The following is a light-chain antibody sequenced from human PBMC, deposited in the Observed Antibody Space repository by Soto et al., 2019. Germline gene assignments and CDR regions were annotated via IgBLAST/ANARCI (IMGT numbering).Light chain of an antibody. V-gene: IGLV1-44*01. CDR1: SSNIGGNP. J-gene: IGLJ3*02. CDR3: TSYAGSYTLWV. CDR2: NEN. Sequence: QSVLTQSPSASGTPGQRVTISCSGRSSNIGGNPVNWYQQLPGTAPKLLIYNENQRPSGVPDRFSGSKSGNTASLTISGLLAADEADYYCTSYAGSYTLWVFGGGTKLTVL.